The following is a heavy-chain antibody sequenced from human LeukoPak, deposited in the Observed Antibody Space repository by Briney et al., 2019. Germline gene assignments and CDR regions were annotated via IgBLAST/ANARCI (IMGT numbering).Heavy chain of an antibody. CDR2: IYYSGST. V-gene: IGHV4-61*01. Sequence: SETLSLTCTVSGGSISSSSYYWSWIRQPPGKGLEWIGYIYYSGSTNYNPSLKSRVTISVDTSKNQFSLKLSSVTAADTAVYYCARENPFTIFGVVISWFDPWGQGTLVTVSS. J-gene: IGHJ5*02. D-gene: IGHD3-3*01. CDR3: ARENPFTIFGVVISWFDP. CDR1: GGSISSSSYY.